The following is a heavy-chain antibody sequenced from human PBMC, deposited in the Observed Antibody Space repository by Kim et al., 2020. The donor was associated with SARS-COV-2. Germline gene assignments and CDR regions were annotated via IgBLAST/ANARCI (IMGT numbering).Heavy chain of an antibody. Sequence: GGSLRLSCAASGFTFSSYWMHWVRQVPGKGLVWVSRITPDGSDTSSVDSVKGRFTISRDNAKDTLFLQMNSLRSGDTAVYYCATGFIDGRGGNSDWGQGTLVTVSS. CDR1: GFTFSSYW. V-gene: IGHV3-74*01. D-gene: IGHD2-21*02. J-gene: IGHJ4*02. CDR3: ATGFIDGRGGNSD. CDR2: ITPDGSDT.